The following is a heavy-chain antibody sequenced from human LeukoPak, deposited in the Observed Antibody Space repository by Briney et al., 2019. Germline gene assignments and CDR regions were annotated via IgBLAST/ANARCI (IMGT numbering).Heavy chain of an antibody. CDR2: IYYSGST. D-gene: IGHD1-14*01. CDR3: ARAVRNYYYYYMDV. CDR1: GGSISSSSYY. V-gene: IGHV4-39*07. J-gene: IGHJ6*03. Sequence: SETLSLTCTVSGGSISSSSYYWGWIRQPPGKGLEWIGSIYYSGSTYYNPSLKSRVTISVDTSKNQFSLKLSSVTAADTAVYYCARAVRNYYYYYMDVWGKGTTVTVSS.